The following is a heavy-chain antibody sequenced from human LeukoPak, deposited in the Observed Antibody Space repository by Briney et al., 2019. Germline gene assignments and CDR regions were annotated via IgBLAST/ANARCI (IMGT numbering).Heavy chain of an antibody. CDR3: AREGYDILTGYHFDY. Sequence: PSETLSPTCTVSGGSISSYYWSWIRQPPGKGLEWIGYIYYSGSTNYNPSLKSRVTISVDTSKNQFSLKLSSVTAADTAVYYCAREGYDILTGYHFDYWGQGTLVTVSS. CDR1: GGSISSYY. J-gene: IGHJ4*02. CDR2: IYYSGST. V-gene: IGHV4-59*01. D-gene: IGHD3-9*01.